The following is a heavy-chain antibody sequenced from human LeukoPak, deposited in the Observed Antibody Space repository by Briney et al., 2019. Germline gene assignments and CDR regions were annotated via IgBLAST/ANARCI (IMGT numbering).Heavy chain of an antibody. CDR2: INAGNGNT. D-gene: IGHD1-1*01. V-gene: IGHV1-3*01. CDR1: GYTFTSYA. Sequence: ASVKVSCKASGYTFTSYAMHWVRQAPGQRLEWMGWINAGNGNTKYSQKFQGRVTITRDTSASTAYMELSSLRSEDTAVYFCARDSGRPPTSFDYWGQGTLVTVSS. J-gene: IGHJ4*02. CDR3: ARDSGRPPTSFDY.